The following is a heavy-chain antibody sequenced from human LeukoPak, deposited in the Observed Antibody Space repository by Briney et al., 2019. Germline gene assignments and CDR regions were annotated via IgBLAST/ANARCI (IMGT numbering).Heavy chain of an antibody. CDR3: ARVAQFNWFDP. CDR1: GGTFTSYA. Sequence: GASVKVSCKASGGTFTSYAISWVRQAPGQGLEWMGWINPNSGGTNYAQKFQGRVTMTRDTSISTAYMELSRLRSDDTAVYYCARVAQFNWFDPWGQGTLVTVSS. V-gene: IGHV1-2*02. J-gene: IGHJ5*02. D-gene: IGHD5-24*01. CDR2: INPNSGGT.